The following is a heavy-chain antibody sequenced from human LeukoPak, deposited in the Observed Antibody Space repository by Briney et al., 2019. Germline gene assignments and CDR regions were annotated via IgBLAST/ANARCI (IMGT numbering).Heavy chain of an antibody. CDR1: GGSISSSSYY. Sequence: PSETLFLTCTVSGGSISSSSYYWGWIRQPPGKGLEWIASIYYSGRTYYNPSLKSRVTISVDTSKNQFSLKLSSVTAADTAVYYCARRDYYDSIDYWGQGTLVTVSS. D-gene: IGHD3-22*01. CDR2: IYYSGRT. CDR3: ARRDYYDSIDY. V-gene: IGHV4-39*01. J-gene: IGHJ4*02.